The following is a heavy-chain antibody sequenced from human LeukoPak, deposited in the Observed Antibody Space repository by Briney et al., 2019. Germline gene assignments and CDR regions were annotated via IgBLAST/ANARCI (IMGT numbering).Heavy chain of an antibody. CDR1: GFTFSSYA. CDR3: AKGWGQYGSGSFLDH. Sequence: GGSLRLSCAASGFTFSSYAMSWVRQAPGKGLEWVSAISGSGGSTYYAGSVKGRFTMSSDNSKNTLYLQMNSLRAEDTAVYYCAKGWGQYGSGSFLDHWGQGNLVIVSS. J-gene: IGHJ4*02. CDR2: ISGSGGST. V-gene: IGHV3-23*01. D-gene: IGHD3-10*01.